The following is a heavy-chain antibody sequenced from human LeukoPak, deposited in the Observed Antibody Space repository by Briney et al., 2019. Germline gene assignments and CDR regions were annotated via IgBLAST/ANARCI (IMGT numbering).Heavy chain of an antibody. Sequence: PSETLSLTCSVSGVSISGSYWIWIRQPPGRGLEWVASILYRGDFSYGATTFYNPSFGSRVTISVDTSKNAFSLKLTSVTAADTAVYYCARQISQNRDYWGQGTLVTVSS. J-gene: IGHJ4*02. CDR2: ILYRGDFSYGATT. CDR3: ARQISQNRDY. D-gene: IGHD2-15*01. V-gene: IGHV4-39*01. CDR1: GVSISGSY.